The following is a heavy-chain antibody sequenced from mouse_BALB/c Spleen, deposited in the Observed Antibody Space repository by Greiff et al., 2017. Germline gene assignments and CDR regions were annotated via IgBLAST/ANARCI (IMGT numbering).Heavy chain of an antibody. CDR2: ISYSGST. D-gene: IGHD2-14*01. Sequence: ESGPGLVKPSQSLSLTCTVTGYSITSDYAWNWIRQFPGNKLEWMGYISYSGSTSYNPSLKSRISITRDTSKNQFFLQLNSVTTEDTATYYCARGYRYDDGDWYFDVWGAGTTVTVSS. CDR3: ARGYRYDDGDWYFDV. V-gene: IGHV3-2*02. J-gene: IGHJ1*01. CDR1: GYSITSDYA.